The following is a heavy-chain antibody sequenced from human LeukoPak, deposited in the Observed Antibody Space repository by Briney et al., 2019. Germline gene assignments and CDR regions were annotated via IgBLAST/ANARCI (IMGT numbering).Heavy chain of an antibody. Sequence: PGGSLRLSCAASGFTFSSYDMHWVRQAPGKGLEWVAFIQYDGSNKYYADSVKGRFTISRDNSKNIVYLQMNSLRAEDTAVYYCAKGGSYYDSSVRDYWGQGTLVTVSS. J-gene: IGHJ4*02. CDR2: IQYDGSNK. D-gene: IGHD3-22*01. CDR3: AKGGSYYDSSVRDY. V-gene: IGHV3-30*02. CDR1: GFTFSSYD.